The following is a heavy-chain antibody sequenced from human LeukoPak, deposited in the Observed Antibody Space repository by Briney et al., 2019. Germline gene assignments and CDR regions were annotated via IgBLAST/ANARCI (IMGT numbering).Heavy chain of an antibody. V-gene: IGHV4-61*09. CDR2: IYKSGST. D-gene: IGHD5-18*01. J-gene: IGHJ6*03. CDR3: ARRYSYGYYYYYYMDV. Sequence: SETLSLTCTVSGGSISSGSYYCSWIRQPAGKGLEWIGHIYKSGSTNYNPSLKSRVTVSVDTSKNQFSLKLSSVTAADTAVYYCARRYSYGYYYYYYMDVWGKGTTVTISS. CDR1: GGSISSGSYY.